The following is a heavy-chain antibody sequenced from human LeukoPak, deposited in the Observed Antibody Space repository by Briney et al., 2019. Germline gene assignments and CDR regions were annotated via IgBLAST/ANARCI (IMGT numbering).Heavy chain of an antibody. J-gene: IGHJ6*03. CDR3: ARTTRENIVVVTAIREYYYYYYMDV. CDR1: GDSMSRSSYY. Sequence: SETLSLTCTVSGDSMSRSSYYWSWIRQPAGKGLEWIGRIYTSGSTNYNPSLKSRVTISIDRPKNQFSLKLSSVTAADTAVYYCARTTRENIVVVTAIREYYYYYYMDVWGKGTTVTISS. D-gene: IGHD2-21*02. CDR2: IYTSGST. V-gene: IGHV4-61*02.